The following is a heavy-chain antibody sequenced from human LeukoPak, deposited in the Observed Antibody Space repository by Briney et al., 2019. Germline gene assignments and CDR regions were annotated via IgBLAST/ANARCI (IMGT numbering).Heavy chain of an antibody. CDR1: GISMSTYY. CDR3: ARDIYGSGYGFFDY. Sequence: SETLSLTCTVSGISMSTYYWSWIRQSPGKGLEWLAYIHYSGSTNINPSLKGRLAISIDTSKNQFSLKVNSVTAADTAVYYCARDIYGSGYGFFDYWGQGTLVTVSS. D-gene: IGHD3-10*01. CDR2: IHYSGST. V-gene: IGHV4-59*01. J-gene: IGHJ4*02.